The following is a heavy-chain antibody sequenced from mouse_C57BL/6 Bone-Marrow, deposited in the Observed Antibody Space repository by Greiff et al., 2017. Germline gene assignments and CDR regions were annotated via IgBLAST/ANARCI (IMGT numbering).Heavy chain of an antibody. CDR1: GFTFSDYY. Sequence: EVKLMESGGGLVQPGGSLKLSCAASGFTFSDYYMYWVRQTPEKRLEWVAYISNGGGSTYYPDTVKGRFTISRDNAKNTLYLQMSRLKSEDTAMYYCAPFFTTVVEGFAYWGQGTLVTVSA. V-gene: IGHV5-12*01. J-gene: IGHJ3*01. CDR2: ISNGGGST. D-gene: IGHD1-1*01. CDR3: APFFTTVVEGFAY.